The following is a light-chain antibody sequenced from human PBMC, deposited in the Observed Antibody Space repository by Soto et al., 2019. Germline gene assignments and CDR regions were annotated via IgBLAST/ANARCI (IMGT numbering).Light chain of an antibody. V-gene: IGKV1-39*01. J-gene: IGKJ1*01. CDR1: QSIAIY. Sequence: DIPMTQSPSSLSASVGDRVTITCRASQSIAIYLNWYQQKPGKAPKLLIYAASNLQSGVPSRFSGSGSGTDFTLTISSLQPEDFANYYCQQSDSTSWTFGQGTKVEIK. CDR2: AAS. CDR3: QQSDSTSWT.